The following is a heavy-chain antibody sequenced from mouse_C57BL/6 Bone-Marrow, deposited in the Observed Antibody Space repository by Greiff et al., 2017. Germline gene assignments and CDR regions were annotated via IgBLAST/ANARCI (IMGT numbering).Heavy chain of an antibody. J-gene: IGHJ3*01. Sequence: VQLKQSGPELVKPGASVKIPCKASGYTFTDYNMDWVKQSHVKSLEWIGDINPNNGGTIYNQKFKGKATFTVDKSSSTAYMELRSLTSEDTAVYYCAREGLLRPFAYWGQGTLVTGSA. V-gene: IGHV1-18*01. CDR3: AREGLLRPFAY. CDR1: GYTFTDYN. D-gene: IGHD1-1*01. CDR2: INPNNGGT.